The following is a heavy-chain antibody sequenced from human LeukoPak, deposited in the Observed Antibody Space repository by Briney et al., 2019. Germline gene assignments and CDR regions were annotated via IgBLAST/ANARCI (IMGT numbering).Heavy chain of an antibody. V-gene: IGHV3-30*02. D-gene: IGHD6-13*01. J-gene: IGHJ5*02. CDR2: IRYDGSNK. Sequence: GGSLRLSCAASGFTFSSYGMHWVRQAPGKGLEWVAFIRYDGSNKYYADSVKGRFTISRDNSKNTLYLQMNSLRAEDTAVYYCANLADIAAAGKLGWFDPWGQGTLVTVSS. CDR3: ANLADIAAAGKLGWFDP. CDR1: GFTFSSYG.